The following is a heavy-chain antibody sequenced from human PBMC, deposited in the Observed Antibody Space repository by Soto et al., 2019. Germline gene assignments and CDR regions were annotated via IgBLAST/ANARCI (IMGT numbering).Heavy chain of an antibody. J-gene: IGHJ4*02. D-gene: IGHD4-17*01. V-gene: IGHV4-39*01. CDR2: VYYRGRS. CDR3: VSQRTTVPTQAYFDY. Sequence: SETLSLTCTVSGGSVTNSSYYWGWIRQSPGKGLEWIGSVYYRGRSYSKSSVKSRVTISVDTSKNRFSLSLNSVTASDTAVYFCVSQRTTVPTQAYFDYWGPGDLVTVSS. CDR1: GGSVTNSSYY.